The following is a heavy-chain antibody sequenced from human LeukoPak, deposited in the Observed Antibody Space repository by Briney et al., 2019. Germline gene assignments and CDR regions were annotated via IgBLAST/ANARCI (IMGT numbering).Heavy chain of an antibody. Sequence: SVKVSCKASGGTFSSYAISWVRQAPGQGLEWMGRIIPILGIANYAQKFQGRVTMTRNTSISTAYMELSSLRSEDTAVYYCALIAAAGLYYFDYWGQGTLVTVSS. J-gene: IGHJ4*02. V-gene: IGHV1-69*04. CDR2: IIPILGIA. CDR1: GGTFSSYA. D-gene: IGHD6-13*01. CDR3: ALIAAAGLYYFDY.